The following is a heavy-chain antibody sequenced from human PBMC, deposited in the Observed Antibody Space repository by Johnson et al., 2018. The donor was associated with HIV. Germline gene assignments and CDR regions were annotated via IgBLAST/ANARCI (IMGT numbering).Heavy chain of an antibody. V-gene: IGHV3-13*01. CDR1: GFTFSSYD. Sequence: VQLVESGGGLVKPGGSLRISCAGSGFTFSSYDMHWVRQATGKGLEWVSAIGTAGDTYYPGSVKGRFTISRENAKNSLYLQMNSLRAGDTAVYYCARVTNDAFDIWGQGTMVTVSS. J-gene: IGHJ3*02. CDR3: ARVTNDAFDI. CDR2: IGTAGDT.